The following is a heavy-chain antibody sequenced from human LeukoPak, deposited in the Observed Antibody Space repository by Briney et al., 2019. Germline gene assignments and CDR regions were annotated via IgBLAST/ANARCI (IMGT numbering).Heavy chain of an antibody. V-gene: IGHV1-69*05. CDR1: GGTLNTYA. CDR3: ARDGLYYDDSSGYEFHH. J-gene: IGHJ1*01. D-gene: IGHD3-22*01. CDR2: LIYWVGTP. Sequence: ASVKVSCKASGGTLNTYAISWVPQAPGQGLEWMGRLIYWVGTPTYAQRCEGRISIPTDESTGTDYMELRSLRSENTALYYCARDGLYYDDSSGYEFHHWGQGSLVIVSS.